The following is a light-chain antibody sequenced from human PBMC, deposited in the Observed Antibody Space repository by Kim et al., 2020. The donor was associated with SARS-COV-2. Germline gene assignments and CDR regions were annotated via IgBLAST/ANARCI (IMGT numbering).Light chain of an antibody. CDR2: DAS. Sequence: DIQMTQSPSTLSASVGDRVTITCRASQSISSWLAWYQQKPGKAPKFLIYDASSLESGVPSRFSGSGSGTEFTLNISSLQPDDFATYYCQHYDSYPLTFGGGTKVEIK. CDR3: QHYDSYPLT. J-gene: IGKJ4*01. V-gene: IGKV1-5*01. CDR1: QSISSW.